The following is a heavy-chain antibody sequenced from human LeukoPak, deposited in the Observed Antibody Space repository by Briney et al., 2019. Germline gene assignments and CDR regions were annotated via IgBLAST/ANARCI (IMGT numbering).Heavy chain of an antibody. V-gene: IGHV3-9*01. D-gene: IGHD4-17*01. Sequence: GRSLRLSCAASGFTFDDYAMHWVRQAPGKGLEWVSGISCNSGSIGYADSVKGRFTISRDNAKNSLYLQMNTLRAEDTALYYCAKDYHGDFLDYWGQGTLVTVSS. CDR1: GFTFDDYA. J-gene: IGHJ4*02. CDR2: ISCNSGSI. CDR3: AKDYHGDFLDY.